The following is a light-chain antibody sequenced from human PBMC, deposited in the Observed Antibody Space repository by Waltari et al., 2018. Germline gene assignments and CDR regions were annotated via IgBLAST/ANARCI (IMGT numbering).Light chain of an antibody. Sequence: DVVMTQSPLSLSVTLGQPASIACRSSHSRVHSDGNPYFNWFQQRPGQSQRRLFYKVSNRAPGVPDRFSGSGSGTDFTLKISRVEAEDVGVYYCMQGTHWPAFTFGGGTKVEIK. CDR3: MQGTHWPAFT. J-gene: IGKJ4*01. CDR2: KVS. CDR1: HSRVHSDGNPY. V-gene: IGKV2-30*02.